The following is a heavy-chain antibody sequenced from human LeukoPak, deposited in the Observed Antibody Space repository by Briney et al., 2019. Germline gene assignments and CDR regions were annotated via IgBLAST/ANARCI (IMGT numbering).Heavy chain of an antibody. CDR3: ARDVVGSSNNGMDV. CDR2: ISYDESNK. J-gene: IGHJ6*02. D-gene: IGHD6-13*01. CDR1: GFTFSSYA. Sequence: GGSLRLSCAASGFTFSSYAMHWVRQAPGKGLEWVAVISYDESNKYYADSVKGRFTISRDNSKNTLYLQMNSLRAEDTAVYYCARDVVGSSNNGMDVWGQGTTVTVSS. V-gene: IGHV3-30-3*01.